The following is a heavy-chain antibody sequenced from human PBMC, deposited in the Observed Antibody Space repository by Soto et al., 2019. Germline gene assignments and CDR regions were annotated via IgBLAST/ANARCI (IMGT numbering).Heavy chain of an antibody. J-gene: IGHJ4*02. V-gene: IGHV4-39*01. CDR2: IYSGGNT. CDR3: GSGPSTTWIDN. CDR1: GGSITSHRYY. D-gene: IGHD2-2*01. Sequence: PSETLSLTCTVSGGSITSHRYYWGWIRQPPGKGLEWIGSIYSGGNTYYNPSLRSRLTIFVDTAKNLISLKLSSVTAADSAIYYCGSGPSTTWIDNWGLGTQVTV.